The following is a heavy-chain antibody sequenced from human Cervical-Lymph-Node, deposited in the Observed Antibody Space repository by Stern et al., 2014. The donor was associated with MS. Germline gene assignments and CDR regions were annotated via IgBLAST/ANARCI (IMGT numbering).Heavy chain of an antibody. J-gene: IGHJ6*02. V-gene: IGHV1-18*04. D-gene: IGHD2-15*01. Sequence: QVQLVESGAEVRKAGASVMVPCKSSGYTFTNYGISWVRQAPGKGLEWMGWISAHNGNTKYAQKFQGRVSMTTDRSTTTAYMELRSLRSDDTAVYYCATWAASRYFYGMDVWGQGTTVTVSS. CDR2: ISAHNGNT. CDR1: GYTFTNYG. CDR3: ATWAASRYFYGMDV.